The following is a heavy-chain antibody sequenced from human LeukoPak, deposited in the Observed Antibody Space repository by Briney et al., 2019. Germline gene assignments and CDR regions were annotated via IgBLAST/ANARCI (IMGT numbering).Heavy chain of an antibody. CDR2: INSDGSST. J-gene: IGHJ4*02. D-gene: IGHD7-27*01. CDR1: GFTFSSYW. CDR3: ASQQLGIDYFDY. Sequence: PGGSLTLSCAASGFTFSSYWMHWVRQAPGKGLVWVSRINSDGSSTSYADSVRGRFTISRDNAKNTLYLQMNSLRAEDTAVYYCASQQLGIDYFDYWGQGTLFSVSS. V-gene: IGHV3-74*01.